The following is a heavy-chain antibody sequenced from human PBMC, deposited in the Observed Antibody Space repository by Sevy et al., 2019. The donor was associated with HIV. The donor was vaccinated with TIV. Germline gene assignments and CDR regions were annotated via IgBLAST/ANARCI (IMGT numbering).Heavy chain of an antibody. CDR3: AKMAGNYYYYGMDV. CDR1: GFTFNTYA. J-gene: IGHJ6*02. CDR2: ISGSGSNT. D-gene: IGHD6-19*01. V-gene: IGHV3-23*01. Sequence: GRSLRLSCTASGFTFNTYAMSWVRQAPGKGLEWVSGISGSGSNTFHTDSVKGRFTISRDNSKNTLYLQMNSLRTEDTAVYYCAKMAGNYYYYGMDVWGQGTTVTVSS.